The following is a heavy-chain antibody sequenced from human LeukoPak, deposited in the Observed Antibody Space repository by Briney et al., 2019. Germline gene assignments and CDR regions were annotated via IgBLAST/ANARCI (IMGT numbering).Heavy chain of an antibody. V-gene: IGHV3-20*04. Sequence: GGSLRLSCAASGFTFDGYGMSWVRQAPGKGLEWVSGINWSGGETDYADSVKGGFIISRDNAKNSLYLQMSALTVDDTAVYYCVRHERGVYYYYYIDVWGKGTTVIVSS. CDR1: GFTFDGYG. J-gene: IGHJ6*03. CDR2: INWSGGET. CDR3: VRHERGVYYYYYIDV. D-gene: IGHD3-10*01.